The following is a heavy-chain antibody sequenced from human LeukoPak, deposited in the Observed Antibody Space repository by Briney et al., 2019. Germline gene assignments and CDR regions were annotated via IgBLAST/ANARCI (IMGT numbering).Heavy chain of an antibody. V-gene: IGHV3-7*01. CDR2: INQDGSEI. D-gene: IGHD1-26*01. J-gene: IGHJ6*03. CDR1: GFTFSSYW. CDR3: ASRVWVGTTFHFYYYLDV. Sequence: GGSLRLSCAASGFTFSSYWMTWVRQAPGKGLEWVANINQDGSEIYYMDSVKGRFTISRNNAKNSLYLQINNLRAEDTAVYYCASRVWVGTTFHFYYYLDVWGKGTTVTVSS.